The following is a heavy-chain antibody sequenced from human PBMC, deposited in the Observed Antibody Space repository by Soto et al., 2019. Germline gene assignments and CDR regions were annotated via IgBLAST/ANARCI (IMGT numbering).Heavy chain of an antibody. D-gene: IGHD2-2*02. J-gene: IGHJ4*02. CDR2: ISYDGSEK. V-gene: IGHV3-30*18. CDR1: GFTFNTYG. CDR3: AKSPNFYCSSPNCYKYYFDH. Sequence: GGSLRLSCAASGFTFNTYGMHWVRQAPGKGLEWVAVISYDGSEKYYVDSVKGRFTISKDNSKNTLYLQMNSLRPEDTAVYYCAKSPNFYCSSPNCYKYYFDHWGQGTRVTVSA.